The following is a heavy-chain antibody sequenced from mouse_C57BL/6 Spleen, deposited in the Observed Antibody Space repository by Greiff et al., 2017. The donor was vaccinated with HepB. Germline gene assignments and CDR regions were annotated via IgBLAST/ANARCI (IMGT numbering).Heavy chain of an antibody. J-gene: IGHJ2*01. Sequence: QVQLQQSGAELAKPGASVKLSCKASGYTFTSYWMHWVKQRPGQGLEWIGYINPSSGYTKYNQKFKDKATLTADKSSSTAYMQLSSLTSEDSAVYYCAIYYYGRGYFDYWGQGTTLTVSS. D-gene: IGHD1-1*01. CDR2: INPSSGYT. CDR1: GYTFTSYW. V-gene: IGHV1-7*01. CDR3: AIYYYGRGYFDY.